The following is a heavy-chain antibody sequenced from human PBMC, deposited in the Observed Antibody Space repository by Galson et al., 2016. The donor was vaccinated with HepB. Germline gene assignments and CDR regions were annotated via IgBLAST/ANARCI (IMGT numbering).Heavy chain of an antibody. Sequence: ETLSLTCTVSGGSVSSNIHFWNWIRQTSGKGLEWIGYIYYSGTTNYNPSLKSRVTISVDPSRNQFSLQLTSVTAADSAVYYCARSMATVTFNWFDPWGQGALVSVSS. J-gene: IGHJ5*02. D-gene: IGHD5-24*01. CDR2: IYYSGTT. V-gene: IGHV4-61*01. CDR3: ARSMATVTFNWFDP. CDR1: GGSVSSNIHF.